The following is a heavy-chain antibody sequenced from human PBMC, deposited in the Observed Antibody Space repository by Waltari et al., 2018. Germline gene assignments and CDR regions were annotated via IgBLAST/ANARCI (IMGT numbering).Heavy chain of an antibody. CDR2: IYYSGRT. Sequence: QVQLQESGPGLVKPSETLSLTCTVSGGSVSSGSYYWSWIRQPPGKGLEWIGYIYYSGRTHYNPSLKSRVTIAVDTAKNQFSRKLSSVTAADTAVYYCARAPPKGVDIVVVPAAMGGWFDPWGQGTLVTVSS. D-gene: IGHD2-2*01. V-gene: IGHV4-61*01. CDR3: ARAPPKGVDIVVVPAAMGGWFDP. CDR1: GGSVSSGSYY. J-gene: IGHJ5*02.